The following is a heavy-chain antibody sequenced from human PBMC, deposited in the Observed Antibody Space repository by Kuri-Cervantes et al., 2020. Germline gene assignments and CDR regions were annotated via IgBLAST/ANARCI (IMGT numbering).Heavy chain of an antibody. CDR2: ISWNGGSI. Sequence: GGSLRLSCAVSGFTFDDYAMHWVRQAPGKGLEWVSGISWNGGSIGYADSVKGRFTISRDNAKNSLYLQMNSLRAEDTALYYCAKDMGGVDVWGQGTTVTVSS. V-gene: IGHV3-9*01. D-gene: IGHD3-16*01. J-gene: IGHJ6*02. CDR3: AKDMGGVDV. CDR1: GFTFDDYA.